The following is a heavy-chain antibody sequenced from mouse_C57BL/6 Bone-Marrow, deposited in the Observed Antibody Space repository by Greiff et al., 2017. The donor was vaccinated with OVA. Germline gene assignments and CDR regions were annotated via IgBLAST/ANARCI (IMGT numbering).Heavy chain of an antibody. V-gene: IGHV5-16*01. CDR3: ARGGDYYGDFDV. Sequence: EVKLVESEGGLVQPGSSMKLSCTASGFTFSDYYMAWVRQVPEKGLEWVANINYDGSSTYYLDSLKSRFIISRDNAKNILYLQMSSLKSEDTATYYCARGGDYYGDFDVWGTGTTVTVSS. CDR1: GFTFSDYY. CDR2: INYDGSST. J-gene: IGHJ1*03. D-gene: IGHD1-1*01.